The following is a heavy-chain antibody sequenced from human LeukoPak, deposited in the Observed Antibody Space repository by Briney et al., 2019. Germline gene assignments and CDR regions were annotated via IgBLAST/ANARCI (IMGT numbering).Heavy chain of an antibody. Sequence: GASVKVSCKASGYTFTSYDINWVRQATGQGLEWMGWMNPNSGNTGYAQKFLGRVTMTRNTSISTAYMELSSLRSEDTAVHYCARAFYDYVWGSYLPWGQGTLVTVSS. CDR1: GYTFTSYD. CDR3: ARAFYDYVWGSYLP. J-gene: IGHJ5*02. CDR2: MNPNSGNT. D-gene: IGHD3-16*02. V-gene: IGHV1-8*01.